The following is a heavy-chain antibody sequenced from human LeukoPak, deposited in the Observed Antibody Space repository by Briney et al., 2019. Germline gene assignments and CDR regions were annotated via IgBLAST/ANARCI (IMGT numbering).Heavy chain of an antibody. CDR2: VYYSRST. D-gene: IGHD3-22*01. CDR1: GGSIGRGGYY. CDR3: ARGLPYDSSGYYFDGFDH. J-gene: IGHJ4*02. V-gene: IGHV4-31*03. Sequence: SETLSLTCTVSGGSIGRGGYYWSWIRQHPGKGLEWIGYVYYSRSTYYNPSLKSRLTISVDTSKNQFSLKLNSVTAADTAVYYCARGLPYDSSGYYFDGFDHWGQGTLVTVSS.